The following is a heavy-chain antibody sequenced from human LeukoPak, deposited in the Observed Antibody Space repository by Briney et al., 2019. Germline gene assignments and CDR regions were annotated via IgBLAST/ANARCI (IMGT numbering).Heavy chain of an antibody. D-gene: IGHD6-13*01. CDR3: ARIDVAAADYYFDY. J-gene: IGHJ4*02. CDR1: GYTFTSYG. CDR2: ISAYNGNT. Sequence: ASVKASCKASGYTFTSYGISWVRQAPGQGLEWMGWISAYNGNTNYAQKLQGRVTMTTDTSTSTAYMELRSLRSDDTAVYYCARIDVAAADYYFDYWGQGTLVTASS. V-gene: IGHV1-18*01.